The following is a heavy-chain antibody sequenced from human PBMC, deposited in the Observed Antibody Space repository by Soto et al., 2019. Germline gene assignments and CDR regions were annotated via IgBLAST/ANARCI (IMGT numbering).Heavy chain of an antibody. V-gene: IGHV3-23*01. D-gene: IGHD3-10*01. CDR2: ISGGGDAT. CDR3: ARKGSGSTGRQDLWYFDL. Sequence: EVQLLDSGGGLVQPGGSLRLSCAASGFTFSGYALTWVRQAPGKGLEWVSAISGGGDATFYADSVKGRFTISRDNSKNTPYLQRNALRAEDTAVYYCARKGSGSTGRQDLWYFDLWGRGTLVTVSS. J-gene: IGHJ2*01. CDR1: GFTFSGYA.